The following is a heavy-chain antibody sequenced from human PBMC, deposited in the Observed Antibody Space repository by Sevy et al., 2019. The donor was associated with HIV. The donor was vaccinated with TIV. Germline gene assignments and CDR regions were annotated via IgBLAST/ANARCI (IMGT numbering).Heavy chain of an antibody. CDR1: GFTFRTYA. CDR2: ISSNGDNA. Sequence: GGCLRLSCAASGFTFRTYAFHWVRQTPGRGLEWIGLISSNGDNAFYANSVRGRFTISRDNSMNTPYLQMTSLTPDDTAVYYCARGPEWELTSFLSHWGQGSLVTVSS. J-gene: IGHJ4*02. V-gene: IGHV3-30-3*01. D-gene: IGHD1-26*01. CDR3: ARGPEWELTSFLSH.